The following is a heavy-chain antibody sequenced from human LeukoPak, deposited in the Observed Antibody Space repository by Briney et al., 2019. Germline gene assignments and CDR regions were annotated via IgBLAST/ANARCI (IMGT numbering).Heavy chain of an antibody. V-gene: IGHV3-23*01. CDR3: AGNPRGNAAFDI. CDR1: GFTFSSYA. Sequence: PGGSLRLSCAASGFTFSSYAMSWVRQAPGKGLEWVSAISGSGGSTYYADSVKGRFTISRDNSKDTLYLQMNSLRAEDTAVYYCAGNPRGNAAFDIWGQGTMVTVSS. J-gene: IGHJ3*02. CDR2: ISGSGGST. D-gene: IGHD3-16*01.